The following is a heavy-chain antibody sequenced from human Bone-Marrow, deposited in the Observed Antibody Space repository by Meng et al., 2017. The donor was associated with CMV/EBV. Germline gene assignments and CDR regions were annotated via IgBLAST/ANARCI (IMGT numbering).Heavy chain of an antibody. J-gene: IGHJ4*02. V-gene: IGHV4-61*01. CDR1: GGSVSSGSYY. CDR2: IYYSGST. CDR3: ASRRDGYKYYFDY. Sequence: GSLRLSCTVSGGSVSSGSYYWSWIRQPPGKGLEWIGYIYYSGSTNYNPSLKSRVNISVDTSKNQFSLKLSSVTAADTAVYYCASRRDGYKYYFDYWGQGTLVTVSS. D-gene: IGHD5-24*01.